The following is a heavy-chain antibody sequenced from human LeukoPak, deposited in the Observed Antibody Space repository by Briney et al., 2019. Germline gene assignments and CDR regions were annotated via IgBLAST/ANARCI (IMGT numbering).Heavy chain of an antibody. Sequence: GGSLRLSCAASGFTFSSYWMHWVRQAPGKGLLWVSRINSDGSSTSYADSVKGRFTISRDNAKNTLYLQMNSLRAEDTAVYYCARDGPIVGATRYFDLWGRGTLVTVSS. D-gene: IGHD1-26*01. CDR3: ARDGPIVGATRYFDL. V-gene: IGHV3-74*01. CDR2: INSDGSST. CDR1: GFTFSSYW. J-gene: IGHJ2*01.